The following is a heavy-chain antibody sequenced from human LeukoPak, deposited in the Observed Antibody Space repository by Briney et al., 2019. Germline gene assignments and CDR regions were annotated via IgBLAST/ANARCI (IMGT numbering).Heavy chain of an antibody. Sequence: GGSLRLSCAASGFTFSSYWMTWVRQAPGKGLEWVAHIKQDGSEKYYVDSVKGRFTISRDNAKNSLYLQMNSLRAEDTAVYDCAGGSYHLLWGGQGTLVTVSS. CDR2: IKQDGSEK. CDR3: AGGSYHLLW. V-gene: IGHV3-7*01. J-gene: IGHJ4*02. D-gene: IGHD2-2*01. CDR1: GFTFSSYW.